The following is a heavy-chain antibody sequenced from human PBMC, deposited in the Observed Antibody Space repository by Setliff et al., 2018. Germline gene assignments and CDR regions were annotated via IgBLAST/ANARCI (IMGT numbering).Heavy chain of an antibody. Sequence: SETLSLTCTVSGDSISRAMYYWSWLRQSAGKGLECIGRIYTDGSTKYNPSLNSRITLLIDTAKNQIYLRLSSVTAADTAVHFCARVTGFSYMDVWGKGTTVTVSS. J-gene: IGHJ6*03. CDR3: ARVTGFSYMDV. D-gene: IGHD3-3*01. CDR1: GDSISRAMYY. V-gene: IGHV4-61*02. CDR2: IYTDGST.